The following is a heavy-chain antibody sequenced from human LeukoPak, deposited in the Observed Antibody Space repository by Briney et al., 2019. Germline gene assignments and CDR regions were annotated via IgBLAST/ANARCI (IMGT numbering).Heavy chain of an antibody. J-gene: IGHJ3*02. CDR3: ARDRLGVGATPDAFDI. Sequence: ASVKVSCKASGYTFTSYYMHWVRQAPGQGLEWMGIINPGGGGTSYAQKFQGRVTMTRDTSTSTVYMELSSLRSEDTAVYYCARDRLGVGATPDAFDIWGQGTMVTASS. V-gene: IGHV1-46*01. CDR1: GYTFTSYY. D-gene: IGHD1-26*01. CDR2: INPGGGGT.